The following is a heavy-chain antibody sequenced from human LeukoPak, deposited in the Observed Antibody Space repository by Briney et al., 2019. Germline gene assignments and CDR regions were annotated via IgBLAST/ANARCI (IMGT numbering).Heavy chain of an antibody. D-gene: IGHD5-12*01. J-gene: IGHJ4*02. V-gene: IGHV3-33*08. CDR3: ARDGDNSGPDLDY. CDR2: IWHDGSNK. CDR1: GFTFGSCW. Sequence: GGSLRLSCAASGFTFGSCWMNWVRQTPGKGLEWVAVIWHDGSNKYYADSVKGRFTISKDNSKNTLYLQMNSLRAEDTAVYYCARDGDNSGPDLDYWGQGALVTVSS.